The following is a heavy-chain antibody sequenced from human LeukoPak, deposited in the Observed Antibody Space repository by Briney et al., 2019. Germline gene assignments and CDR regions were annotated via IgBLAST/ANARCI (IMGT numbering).Heavy chain of an antibody. CDR2: ISYDGSNK. CDR3: AKDYGGISGTSYYFDY. J-gene: IGHJ4*02. Sequence: PGRSLRLSCAASGFTFSSYGMHWVRQAPGKGLEWVAVISYDGSNKYYADSVKGRFTISRDNSKNTLYLQMYSLRAEDTAVYYCAKDYGGISGTSYYFDYWGQGTLVTVSS. V-gene: IGHV3-30*18. CDR1: GFTFSSYG. D-gene: IGHD4-23*01.